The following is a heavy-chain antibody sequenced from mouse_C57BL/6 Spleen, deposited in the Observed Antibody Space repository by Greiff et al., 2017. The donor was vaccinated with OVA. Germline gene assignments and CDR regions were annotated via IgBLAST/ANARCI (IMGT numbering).Heavy chain of an antibody. CDR3: ARLGYGNLYAMDY. CDR1: GYTFTSYW. Sequence: QVHVKQPGAELVMPGASVKLSCKASGYTFTSYWMHWVKQRPGQGLELIGEIDPSDSYTNYNQKFKGKSTLTVDKSSSTAYMQLSSLTSEDSAVYYCARLGYGNLYAMDYWGQGTSVTVSS. J-gene: IGHJ4*01. D-gene: IGHD2-1*01. V-gene: IGHV1-69*01. CDR2: IDPSDSYT.